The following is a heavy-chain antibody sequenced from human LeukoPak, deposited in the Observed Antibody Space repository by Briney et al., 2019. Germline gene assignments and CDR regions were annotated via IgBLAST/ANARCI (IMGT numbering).Heavy chain of an antibody. D-gene: IGHD1-26*01. CDR2: INPNSGGT. Sequence: GASVKVSCKASGYTFTGYYMHWVRQAPGQGLEWMGWINPNSGGTNYAQKFQGRVTMTRDTSISTAYMELSRLRSDDTAVYYCAREEVGATTLIFDYWGQGTLVTVSS. J-gene: IGHJ4*02. CDR1: GYTFTGYY. CDR3: AREEVGATTLIFDY. V-gene: IGHV1-2*02.